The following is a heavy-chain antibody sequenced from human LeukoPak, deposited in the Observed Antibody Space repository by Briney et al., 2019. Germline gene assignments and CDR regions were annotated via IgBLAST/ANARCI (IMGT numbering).Heavy chain of an antibody. Sequence: SETLSLTCTVSGDSISSGGYYWSWIRQHPGKGLEWIGYIYYSGSTYYNPSLKSRVTISVDTSKNQFSLKLSSVTAADTAVYYCARDMGGDYDIQDAFDIWGQGTMVTVSS. CDR3: ARDMGGDYDIQDAFDI. CDR1: GDSISSGGYY. J-gene: IGHJ3*02. CDR2: IYYSGST. V-gene: IGHV4-31*03. D-gene: IGHD4-17*01.